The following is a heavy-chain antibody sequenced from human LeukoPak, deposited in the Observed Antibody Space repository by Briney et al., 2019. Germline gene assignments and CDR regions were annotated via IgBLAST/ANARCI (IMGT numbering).Heavy chain of an antibody. CDR3: TRNWYEFDP. D-gene: IGHD1-14*01. CDR2: ISESGGST. V-gene: IGHV3-23*01. J-gene: IGHJ5*02. CDR1: GFTFSRYA. Sequence: GGSLRLSCAASGFTFSRYAISWVRQGPGKGLEWVSLISESGGSTYYADSVKGRFTISRDNSKNTLYLQMNSLRAEDTAVYYCTRNWYEFDPWGQGTLVTVSS.